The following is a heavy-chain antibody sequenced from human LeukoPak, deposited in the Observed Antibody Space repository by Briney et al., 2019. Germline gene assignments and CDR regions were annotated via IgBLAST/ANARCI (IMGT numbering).Heavy chain of an antibody. Sequence: GRSLRLSCAASGFTLSTYGMHWVRQAPGKGLEWVAVMRSDGSDIYYADSVKGRFTISRDNSKNTLYLHMNSLRAEDTAVYYCARDHSPKWGSGERYFDYWGQGTLVTVSS. CDR2: MRSDGSDI. D-gene: IGHD7-27*01. CDR1: GFTLSTYG. V-gene: IGHV3-33*01. J-gene: IGHJ4*02. CDR3: ARDHSPKWGSGERYFDY.